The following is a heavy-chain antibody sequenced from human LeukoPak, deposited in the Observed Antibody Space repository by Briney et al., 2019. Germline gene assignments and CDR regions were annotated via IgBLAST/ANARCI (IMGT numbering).Heavy chain of an antibody. Sequence: ESGPTLVNPTQTLTLTCTFSGFSLSTSGMRVSWIRQPPGKALEWLARIDWDDDKFYSTSLKTRLTISKDTSKNQVVLTMTNMDPVDTATYYCARTSASPDTAMVFPLFAFDIWGQGTMVTVSS. CDR3: ARTSASPDTAMVFPLFAFDI. D-gene: IGHD5-18*01. V-gene: IGHV2-70*04. CDR2: IDWDDDK. J-gene: IGHJ3*02. CDR1: GFSLSTSGMR.